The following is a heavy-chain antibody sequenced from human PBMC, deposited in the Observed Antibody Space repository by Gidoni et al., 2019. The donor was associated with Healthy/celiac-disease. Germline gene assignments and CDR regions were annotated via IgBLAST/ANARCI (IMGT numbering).Heavy chain of an antibody. D-gene: IGHD1-26*01. Sequence: EVQLLESGGGLVEPGGSLRLSGAASGFTFSSYAMNWVRQAPGKGLAWVSAISGSGGSTYYAASVKGRFTISRDNSKNTLYLQMNSLRAEDTAVYYCAKVFEWGIYYFDYWGQGTLVTVSS. CDR3: AKVFEWGIYYFDY. CDR2: ISGSGGST. J-gene: IGHJ4*02. V-gene: IGHV3-23*01. CDR1: GFTFSSYA.